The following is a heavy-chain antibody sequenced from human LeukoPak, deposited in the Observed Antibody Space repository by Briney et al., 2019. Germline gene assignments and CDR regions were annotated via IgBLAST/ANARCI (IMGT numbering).Heavy chain of an antibody. CDR1: GFTFSSYG. D-gene: IGHD1-26*01. CDR2: ISYDGSNK. J-gene: IGHJ4*02. CDR3: AKDRIVGATTSYDYFDY. Sequence: GGSLRLSCAASGFTFSSYGMHWVRQAPGKGLEWVAVISYDGSNKYYADSVKGRFTISRDNSKNTLYLQMNSLRVEDTAVYYCAKDRIVGATTSYDYFDYWGQGTLVTVSS. V-gene: IGHV3-30*18.